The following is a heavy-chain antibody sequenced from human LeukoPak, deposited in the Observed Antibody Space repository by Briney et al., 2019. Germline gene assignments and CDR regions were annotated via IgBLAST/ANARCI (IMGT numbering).Heavy chain of an antibody. D-gene: IGHD1-7*01. Sequence: KPSETLSLTCTVSGGSMSPYHWSWIRQPPGKGLEYIGYIYYSGSTNFTPALKSRVTISVDTSKKQFSLKLTSVTAADTAVYYCARGGTGPTGFDYWGQGTLVTVSS. CDR2: IYYSGST. J-gene: IGHJ4*02. V-gene: IGHV4-59*01. CDR3: ARGGTGPTGFDY. CDR1: GGSMSPYH.